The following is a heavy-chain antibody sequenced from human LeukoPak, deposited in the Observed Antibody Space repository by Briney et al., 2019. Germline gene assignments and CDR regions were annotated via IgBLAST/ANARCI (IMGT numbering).Heavy chain of an antibody. V-gene: IGHV3-30-3*01. Sequence: GGSLRLSCAASGFTFSSYAMHWVRQAPGKGLEWVAVISYDGSNKYYADSVKGRFTISRDNSKNTLYLQMNSLRTEDTALYYCARDPSSGSYPGSFDYWGQGTLVTVSS. CDR3: ARDPSSGSYPGSFDY. CDR2: ISYDGSNK. J-gene: IGHJ4*02. CDR1: GFTFSSYA. D-gene: IGHD1-26*01.